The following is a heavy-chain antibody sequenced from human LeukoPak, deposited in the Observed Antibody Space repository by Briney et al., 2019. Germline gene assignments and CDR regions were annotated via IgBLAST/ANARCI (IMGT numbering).Heavy chain of an antibody. CDR2: ISYDGSNK. Sequence: PGRSPRLSCAASGFTFSSYAMHWVRQAPGKGLEWVAVISYDGSNKYYADSVKGRFTISRDNSKNTLYLQMNSLRAEDTAVYYCARDSCSSTSCYFEYFQHWGQGTLVTVSS. CDR3: ARDSCSSTSCYFEYFQH. CDR1: GFTFSSYA. D-gene: IGHD2-2*01. V-gene: IGHV3-30*04. J-gene: IGHJ1*01.